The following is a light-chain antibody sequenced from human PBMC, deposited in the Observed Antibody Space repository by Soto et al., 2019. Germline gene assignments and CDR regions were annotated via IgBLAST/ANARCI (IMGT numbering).Light chain of an antibody. CDR2: EGS. Sequence: QSALTQPASVSGSPGQSITISCTGTSSDVGSYDLVSWYQQHPGKAPKLIIFEGSKRPSGVSNRFSGSKSGNTASLTISGLQAEDEADYHCCSYAGSTTHVFGTGTKVTVL. J-gene: IGLJ1*01. V-gene: IGLV2-23*01. CDR1: SSDVGSYDL. CDR3: CSYAGSTTHV.